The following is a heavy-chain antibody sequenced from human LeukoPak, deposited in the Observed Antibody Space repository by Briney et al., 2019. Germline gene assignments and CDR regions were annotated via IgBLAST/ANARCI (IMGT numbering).Heavy chain of an antibody. CDR2: IYYSGST. D-gene: IGHD3-9*01. Sequence: SETLSLTCAVYGGSFSGYYWSWIRQHPGKGLEWIGYIYYSGSTYYNPSLKSRVTISVDTSKNQFSLKLSSVTAADTAVYYCARSYYDILTGYLDWFDPWGQGTLVTVSS. V-gene: IGHV4-31*11. J-gene: IGHJ5*02. CDR1: GGSFSGYY. CDR3: ARSYYDILTGYLDWFDP.